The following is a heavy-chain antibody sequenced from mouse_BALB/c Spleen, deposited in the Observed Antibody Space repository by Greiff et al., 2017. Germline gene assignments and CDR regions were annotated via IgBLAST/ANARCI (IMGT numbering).Heavy chain of an antibody. V-gene: IGHV5-17*02. J-gene: IGHJ2*01. D-gene: IGHD2-14*01. CDR1: GFTFSSFG. CDR2: ISSGSSTI. CDR3: ARSRRYDSDFGY. Sequence: DVKLVESGGGLVQPGGSRKLSCAASGFTFSSFGMHWVRQAPEKGLEWVAYISSGSSTIYYADTVKGRFTISRDNPKNTLFLQMTSLRSEDTAMYYCARSRRYDSDFGYWGEGATLAVSS.